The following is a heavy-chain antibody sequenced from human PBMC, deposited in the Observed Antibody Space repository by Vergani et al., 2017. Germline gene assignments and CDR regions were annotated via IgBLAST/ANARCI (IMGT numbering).Heavy chain of an antibody. CDR1: GGSISSGSYY. V-gene: IGHV4-61*02. J-gene: IGHJ6*02. D-gene: IGHD2-21*02. Sequence: QVQLQESGPGLVKPSQTLSLTCTVSGGSISSGSYYWSWIRQPAGKGLEWIGRIYTSGSTNYHPSLKSRVTISVDTSKNQFSLKLSSVTAADTAVYYCARAYCGGDCYAPYYYYGMDVWGQGTTVTVSS. CDR3: ARAYCGGDCYAPYYYYGMDV. CDR2: IYTSGST.